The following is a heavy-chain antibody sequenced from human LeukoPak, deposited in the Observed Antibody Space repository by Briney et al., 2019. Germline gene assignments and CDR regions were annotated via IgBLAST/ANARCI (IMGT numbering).Heavy chain of an antibody. V-gene: IGHV4-39*01. Sequence: SETLSLTCTVSGGSISSSSYYWGWIRQPPGKGLEWIGSIYYSGSTYYNPSLKSRVTISVDTSKNQFSLKLSSVTAADTAVYYCARIIWFGELSFDYWGQGTLVTVSS. J-gene: IGHJ4*02. CDR3: ARIIWFGELSFDY. CDR1: GGSISSSSYY. D-gene: IGHD3-10*01. CDR2: IYYSGST.